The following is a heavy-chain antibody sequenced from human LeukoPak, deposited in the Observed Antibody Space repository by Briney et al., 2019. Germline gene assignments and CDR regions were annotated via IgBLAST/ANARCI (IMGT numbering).Heavy chain of an antibody. Sequence: GGSLRLSCTASGFTFGDYAMSWVRQAPGKGLEWVGFIRSKAYGGTTEYAASVKGRFTISGDDSKSIAYLQMNSLKTEDTAVYYCTREDYADAFDIWGQGTMVTVSS. J-gene: IGHJ3*02. V-gene: IGHV3-49*04. CDR2: IRSKAYGGTT. D-gene: IGHD2-2*01. CDR1: GFTFGDYA. CDR3: TREDYADAFDI.